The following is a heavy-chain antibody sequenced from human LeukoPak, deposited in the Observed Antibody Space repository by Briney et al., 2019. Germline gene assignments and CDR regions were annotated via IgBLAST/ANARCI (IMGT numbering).Heavy chain of an antibody. CDR2: VSGSGTTT. CDR3: ARDQRYCSSSSCPWEPFDY. J-gene: IGHJ4*02. V-gene: IGHV3-23*01. D-gene: IGHD2-2*01. Sequence: GGSLRLSCAASGFTFGNYAMSWVRQAPGKGLELVSGVSGSGTTTYYADSVKGRFTISRDNAKSSLYLQMNSLRAEDTAVYYCARDQRYCSSSSCPWEPFDYWGQGTLVTVSS. CDR1: GFTFGNYA.